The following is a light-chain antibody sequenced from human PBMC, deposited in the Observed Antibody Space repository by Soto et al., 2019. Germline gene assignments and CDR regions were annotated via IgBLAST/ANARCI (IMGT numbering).Light chain of an antibody. CDR1: SSDLGGYNF. J-gene: IGLJ2*01. V-gene: IGLV2-14*01. CDR2: EVR. Sequence: QSALTQPASGSGSPGQSITISCTGTSSDLGGYNFVSWYQHHPGKAPKLMIYEVRNQPSGVSNRFSGSKSGNTASLTISGLQAEDEAEYYCSSYRSSRTVIFGGGTQLTVL. CDR3: SSYRSSRTVI.